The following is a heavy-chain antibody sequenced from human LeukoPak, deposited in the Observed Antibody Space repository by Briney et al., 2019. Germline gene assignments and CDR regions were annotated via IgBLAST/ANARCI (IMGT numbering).Heavy chain of an antibody. CDR1: GYTLASYW. J-gene: IGHJ4*02. CDR3: ARQIADSSGPIDY. CDR2: IYPGDSDT. Sequence: PGGSLRLSCKGSGYTLASYWIAWVRQMPGNGLEWMWIIYPGDSDTRYSPSFQGQVTISADKSINTAYLQWSSLKASDTAMYYCARQIADSSGPIDYWGQGALVTVSS. V-gene: IGHV5-51*01. D-gene: IGHD6-19*01.